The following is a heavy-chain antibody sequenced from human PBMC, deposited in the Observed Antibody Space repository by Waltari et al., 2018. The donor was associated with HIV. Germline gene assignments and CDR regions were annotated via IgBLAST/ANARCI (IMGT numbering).Heavy chain of an antibody. CDR2: ISSSSSTI. CDR3: AGGLMTTSPT. V-gene: IGHV3-48*02. CDR1: GFTFSSYS. D-gene: IGHD4-17*01. Sequence: EVQLVESGGGLVQPGGSLRLSCAASGFTFSSYSMNWVRQAPGKGLEGVSYISSSSSTIYYADSVKGRFTISRDNAKNSLYLQMNSLRDEDTAVYYCAGGLMTTSPTWGQGTLVTVSS. J-gene: IGHJ5*02.